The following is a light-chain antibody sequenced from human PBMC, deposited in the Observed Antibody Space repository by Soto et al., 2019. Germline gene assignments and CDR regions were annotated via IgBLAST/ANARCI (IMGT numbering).Light chain of an antibody. J-gene: IGKJ4*01. CDR2: GAS. CDR1: QGISSF. Sequence: DIQLTQSPSFLSASVGDRVTITCRASQGISSFLAWYQQKPGKAPNLLISGASNWRTGVPSRFSGGGSGTEFTLTISSLQPEDFATYYCQHLNTYPLTFGGGTKVEI. V-gene: IGKV1-9*01. CDR3: QHLNTYPLT.